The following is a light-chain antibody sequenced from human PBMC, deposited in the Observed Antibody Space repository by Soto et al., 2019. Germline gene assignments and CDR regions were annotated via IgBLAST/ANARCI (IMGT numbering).Light chain of an antibody. Sequence: QSVLTQPPSVSGTPGQSITISCSGSSSNIGTYTLNWYQHLPGTAPKLLFSXXXXXXXXXXXXXXXXKSGTSASLAISGLXXXXXXXXXCAAWDDRVNGVVFGGGTKLTVL. CDR3: AAWDDRVNGVV. J-gene: IGLJ2*01. CDR1: SSNIGTYT. V-gene: IGLV1-44*01. CDR2: XXX.